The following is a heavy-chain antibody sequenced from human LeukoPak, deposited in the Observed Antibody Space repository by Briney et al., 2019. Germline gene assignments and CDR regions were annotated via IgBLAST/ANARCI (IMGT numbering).Heavy chain of an antibody. CDR3: ARAGYYDGSTFDH. V-gene: IGHV3-11*01. D-gene: IGHD3-22*01. CDR1: GFTFSDNY. J-gene: IGHJ4*02. CDR2: ISSSGSNT. Sequence: GGSLRLSCAASGFTFSDNYMTWIRQAPGKGLEWVSYISSSGSNTYYADSVKGRFTISRDNAKKSLYLQMNSLRAEDTAVYYCARAGYYDGSTFDHWGQGTLVTVSS.